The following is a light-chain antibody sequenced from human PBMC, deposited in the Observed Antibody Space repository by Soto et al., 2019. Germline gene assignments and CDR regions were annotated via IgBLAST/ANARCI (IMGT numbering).Light chain of an antibody. Sequence: VLGQTPLSLSVTRGQPASISCRSNQSLLHTDGKDHLYWFLQKPGQPPQLLIYEVSNRFSGVTERFSGSGSGTDFTLKISRLEAEDVGVYYCMQSTYLPLTFGGGTKVVIK. CDR1: QSLLHTDGKDH. CDR3: MQSTYLPLT. V-gene: IGKV2D-29*01. CDR2: EVS. J-gene: IGKJ4*01.